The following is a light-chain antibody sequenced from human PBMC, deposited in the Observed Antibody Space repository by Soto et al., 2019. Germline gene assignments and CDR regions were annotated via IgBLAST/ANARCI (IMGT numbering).Light chain of an antibody. J-gene: IGKJ2*01. CDR2: GAS. V-gene: IGKV3-20*01. CDR3: QQYDASLYT. CDR1: QSVSSSY. Sequence: EIVLTQSPGTLSFSPGERATLSCRASQSVSSSYVAWYQQKPGQAPRLLIYGASSRATGIPDRFSGSGSGTDFTLTISRLEPEDLSVYYCQQYDASLYTFGQGTKLEIK.